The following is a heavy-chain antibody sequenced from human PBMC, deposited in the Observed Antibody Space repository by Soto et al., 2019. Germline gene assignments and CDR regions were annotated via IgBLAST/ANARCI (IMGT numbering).Heavy chain of an antibody. CDR3: AKDRAMITFGGVIVFDY. J-gene: IGHJ4*02. CDR1: GFTFSSYG. CDR2: ISYDGSNK. V-gene: IGHV3-30*18. D-gene: IGHD3-16*02. Sequence: ESGGGVVQPGRSLRLSCAASGFTFSSYGMHWVRQAPGKGLEWVAVISYDGSNKYYADSVKGRFTISRDNSKNTLYLQMNSLRAEDTAVYYCAKDRAMITFGGVIVFDYWGQGTLVTVSS.